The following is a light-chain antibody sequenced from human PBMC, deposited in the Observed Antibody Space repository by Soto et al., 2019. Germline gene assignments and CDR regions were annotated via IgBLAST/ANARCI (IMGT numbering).Light chain of an antibody. CDR2: GAS. Sequence: VLTQSTGTLSLSPGERATLSCRAGQSVSSSYLGWYQQKYGQAPRLLIYGASNRAAGIPDRFSGSGSGTHFTLTISSLEPEDFAVYYCQQYGDSSWTFGQGTKVEMK. V-gene: IGKV3-20*01. CDR3: QQYGDSSWT. J-gene: IGKJ1*01. CDR1: QSVSSSY.